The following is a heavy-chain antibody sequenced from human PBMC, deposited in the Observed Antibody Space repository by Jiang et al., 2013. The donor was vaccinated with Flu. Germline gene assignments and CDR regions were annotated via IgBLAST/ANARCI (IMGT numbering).Heavy chain of an antibody. V-gene: IGHV6-1*01. CDR1: GDSVSSNSAA. Sequence: QTLSLTCAISGDSVSSNSAAWNWIRQSPSRGLEWLGRTYYRSKWYNDYAVSVKSRITINPDTSKNQFSLQLNSVTPEDTAVYYCARAGTIYDYVWGVIVGPFDYWGQGTLVTVSS. CDR2: TYYRSKWYN. D-gene: IGHD3-16*02. J-gene: IGHJ4*02. CDR3: ARAGTIYDYVWGVIVGPFDY.